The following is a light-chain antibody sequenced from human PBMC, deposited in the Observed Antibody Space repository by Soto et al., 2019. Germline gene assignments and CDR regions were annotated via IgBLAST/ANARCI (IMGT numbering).Light chain of an antibody. CDR3: QSRSSWPPVLT. J-gene: IGKJ4*01. V-gene: IGKV3-11*01. Sequence: ENVLTQSPVTLSLSPGERATLSCRASQSVKSYLAWYQQKPGQAPRLLIHDASNRAAGIPARLSGSGSGTDFTLTISSLDPEDFAVYYCQSRSSWPPVLTFGGGTKVEIK. CDR1: QSVKSY. CDR2: DAS.